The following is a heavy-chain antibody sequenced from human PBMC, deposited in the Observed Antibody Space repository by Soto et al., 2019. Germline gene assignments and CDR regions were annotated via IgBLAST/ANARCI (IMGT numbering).Heavy chain of an antibody. Sequence: ASVKVSCKASGYTFTSYAMHWVRQAPGQRLEWMGWINAGNGNTKYSQKFQGRVTITRDTSASTAYMELSSLGSEDTAVYYCARSWKDWYALNSWGQGTLVTVSS. D-gene: IGHD1-1*01. CDR2: INAGNGNT. CDR3: ARSWKDWYALNS. CDR1: GYTFTSYA. J-gene: IGHJ4*02. V-gene: IGHV1-3*01.